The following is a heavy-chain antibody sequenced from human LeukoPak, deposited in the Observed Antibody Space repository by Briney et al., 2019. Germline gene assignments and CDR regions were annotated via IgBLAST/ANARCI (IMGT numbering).Heavy chain of an antibody. CDR1: GFTFDDYA. Sequence: PGGSLRLSCAASGFTFDDYAMHWVRQAPGKVLEWVSGISWNSGSIGYADSVKGRFTISRDNAKNSLYLQMNSLRAEDTALYYCAKMSFLGYCSSTSCYEGFKYFDLWGRGTLVTVSS. J-gene: IGHJ2*01. V-gene: IGHV3-9*01. CDR2: ISWNSGSI. CDR3: AKMSFLGYCSSTSCYEGFKYFDL. D-gene: IGHD2-2*01.